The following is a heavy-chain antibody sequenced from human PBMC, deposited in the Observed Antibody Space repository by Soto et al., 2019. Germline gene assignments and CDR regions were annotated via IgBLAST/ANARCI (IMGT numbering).Heavy chain of an antibody. V-gene: IGHV3-30-3*01. CDR2: ISYDGSNK. J-gene: IGHJ4*02. Sequence: GVSLRLSCAASGFTFSSYAMHWVRQAPGKGLEWVAVISYDGSNKYYADSVKGRFTISRDNSKNTLYLQMNSLRAEDTAVYYCARGTNKWELLKPLNYWGQGTLVTVSS. CDR1: GFTFSSYA. CDR3: ARGTNKWELLKPLNY. D-gene: IGHD1-26*01.